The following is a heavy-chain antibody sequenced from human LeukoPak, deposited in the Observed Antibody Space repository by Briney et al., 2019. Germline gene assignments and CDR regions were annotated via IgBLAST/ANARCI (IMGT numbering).Heavy chain of an antibody. CDR3: ARDRHWTNDWVFDY. Sequence: SETLSLTCTVSGGPIGTYYWSWIRQPPGKGLEWIGYIYYNGYTDYNPSLKSRVTISLHTSKNQFSLKLSSVNAADTAVYYCARDRHWTNDWVFDYWGQGTLVTVSS. J-gene: IGHJ4*02. CDR1: GGPIGTYY. V-gene: IGHV4-59*01. D-gene: IGHD1/OR15-1a*01. CDR2: IYYNGYT.